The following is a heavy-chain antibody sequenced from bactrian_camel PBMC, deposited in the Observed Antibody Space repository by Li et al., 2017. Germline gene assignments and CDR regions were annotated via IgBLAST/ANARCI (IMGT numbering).Heavy chain of an antibody. CDR3: AADSDYGPLAPANAL. D-gene: IGHD4*01. CDR2: INSGGGST. Sequence: VQLVESGGGSVQPGGSLRLSCAASGITLSSYAMSWVRQAPGKGLEWVSSINSGGGSTYYADSVKGRFTISQDNAKNTVYLQMNSLKPEDTAMYYCAADSDYGPLAPANALLGPGDPGHRL. CDR1: GITLSSYA. V-gene: IGHV3S40*01. J-gene: IGHJ4*01.